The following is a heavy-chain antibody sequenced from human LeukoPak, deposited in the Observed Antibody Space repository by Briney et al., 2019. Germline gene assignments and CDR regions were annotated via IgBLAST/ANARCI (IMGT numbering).Heavy chain of an antibody. D-gene: IGHD3-10*01. CDR3: ATGLITMVRGVITGNYYYYYGMDV. CDR2: FDPEDGET. V-gene: IGHV1-24*01. CDR1: GYTLTELS. J-gene: IGHJ6*02. Sequence: ASVKVSCKVSGYTLTELSMHWVRQAPGKGLEWMGGFDPEDGETIYAQKFQGRVTMTEDTSTDTAYMELSSLRSEDTAVYYCATGLITMVRGVITGNYYYYYGMDVWGQGTTVTVSS.